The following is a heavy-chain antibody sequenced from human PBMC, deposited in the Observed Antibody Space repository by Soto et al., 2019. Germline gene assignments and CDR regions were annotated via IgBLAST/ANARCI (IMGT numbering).Heavy chain of an antibody. CDR3: ATGGSGYFTY. Sequence: EVPLVESGGGLVQPGVSLRLSCAASGFTFNTYWMQWVRQAPGKGLVWVSRIKSDGSYTNYPDSVKGRFTISRDNAKNTLFLQMHSLGAEDTAVYYCATGGSGYFTYWGQGTLVTVSS. CDR2: IKSDGSYT. J-gene: IGHJ4*02. V-gene: IGHV3-74*01. D-gene: IGHD3-22*01. CDR1: GFTFNTYW.